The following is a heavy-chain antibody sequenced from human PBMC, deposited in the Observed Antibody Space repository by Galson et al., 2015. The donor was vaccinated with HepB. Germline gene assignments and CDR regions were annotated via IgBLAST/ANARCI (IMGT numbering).Heavy chain of an antibody. Sequence: SLRLSCAASGFTFSSYGMHWVRQAPGKGLEWVAVIWYDGSNKYYADSVKGRFTISRDNSKNTLYLQMNSLRAEDTAVYYCARDRCSSTSCLNWFDPWGQGTLVTVSS. CDR2: IWYDGSNK. V-gene: IGHV3-33*08. CDR3: ARDRCSSTSCLNWFDP. J-gene: IGHJ5*02. D-gene: IGHD2-2*01. CDR1: GFTFSSYG.